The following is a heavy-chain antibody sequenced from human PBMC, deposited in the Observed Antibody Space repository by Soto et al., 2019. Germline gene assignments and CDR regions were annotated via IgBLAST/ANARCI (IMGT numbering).Heavy chain of an antibody. CDR3: ARDMRAVPWYGGISSAFDM. V-gene: IGHV3-74*01. CDR1: GFTFSRHW. J-gene: IGHJ3*02. CDR2: TKTDGTT. D-gene: IGHD3-10*01. Sequence: GGSLRLSCAASGFTFSRHWIHWVRQAPGQGLVWVSRTKTDGTTSYADSVRGRFTISRDNAENTLYLQMNSLRAEDTAVYYCARDMRAVPWYGGISSAFDMWGQGTMVTVSS.